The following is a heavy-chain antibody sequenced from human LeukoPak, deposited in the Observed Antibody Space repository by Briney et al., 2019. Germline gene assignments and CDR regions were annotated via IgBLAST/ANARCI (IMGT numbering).Heavy chain of an antibody. Sequence: GGSLGLSCAASGLTFSSYWMSWVRQAPGKGLGWVANIKQDGSEKYYVDSVKGRFTISRDNAKNSLYLQMNSLRAEDTAVYYCARGWSKFDCLGQGTLVTVSS. CDR3: ARGWSKFDC. CDR1: GLTFSSYW. D-gene: IGHD2-8*02. CDR2: IKQDGSEK. V-gene: IGHV3-7*03. J-gene: IGHJ4*02.